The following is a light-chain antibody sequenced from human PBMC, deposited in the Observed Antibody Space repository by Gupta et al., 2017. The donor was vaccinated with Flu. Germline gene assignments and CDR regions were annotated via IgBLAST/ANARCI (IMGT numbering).Light chain of an antibody. CDR2: AAS. CDR1: QNIRDY. J-gene: IGKJ3*01. V-gene: IGKV1-39*01. CDR3: QQSYSTPRIA. Sequence: DRVTITCRASQNIRDYLNWYQQKPGKAPKLLIYAASNLQSGVPSRFSGSGFGTDFTLTITSLQFEDFATYYCQQSYSTPRIAFGPGTKVDI.